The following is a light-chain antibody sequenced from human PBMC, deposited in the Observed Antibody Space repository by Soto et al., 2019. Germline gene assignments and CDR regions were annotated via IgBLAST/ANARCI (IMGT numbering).Light chain of an antibody. CDR1: RSISTY. J-gene: IGKJ4*01. CDR2: GAS. CDR3: QPYNNWPLT. V-gene: IGKV3-15*01. Sequence: VLTPSPDTLSLSPGERATLSCRASRSISTYLAWYQQKPGQAPRLLIFGASTRATGIPARFSGSGSGTEFTLTISSLQSEDFAVYYCQPYNNWPLTFGGVTKV.